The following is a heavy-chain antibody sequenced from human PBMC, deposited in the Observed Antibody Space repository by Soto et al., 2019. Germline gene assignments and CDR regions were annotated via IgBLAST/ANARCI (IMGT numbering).Heavy chain of an antibody. CDR1: GGSISSYY. Sequence: PSESLSLTCTVSGGSISSYYWSRIRQPPGKGLEWIGYIYYSGSTNYNPSLKSRVTISVDTSKNQFSLKLSSVTAADTAVYYCERHQGVVVVPAALDYWGQGTLVTVSS. CDR2: IYYSGST. CDR3: ERHQGVVVVPAALDY. V-gene: IGHV4-59*08. J-gene: IGHJ4*02. D-gene: IGHD2-2*01.